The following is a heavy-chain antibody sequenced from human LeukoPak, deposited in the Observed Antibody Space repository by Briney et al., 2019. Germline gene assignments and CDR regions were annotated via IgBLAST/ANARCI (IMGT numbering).Heavy chain of an antibody. V-gene: IGHV3-30*02. J-gene: IGHJ4*02. CDR2: IRYDGSNK. CDR1: GFTFSSYG. Sequence: PGGSLRLSCAASGFTFSSYGMHWVRQALGKGLEWVAFIRYDGSNKYYADSVKGRFIISRDNSKNTLYLQMNSLRAEDTAVYYCAKDTDPYYYDSSGPFDYWGQGTLVTVSS. CDR3: AKDTDPYYYDSSGPFDY. D-gene: IGHD3-22*01.